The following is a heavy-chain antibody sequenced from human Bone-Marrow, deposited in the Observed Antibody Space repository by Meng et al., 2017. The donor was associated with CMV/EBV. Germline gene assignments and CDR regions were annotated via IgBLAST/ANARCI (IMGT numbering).Heavy chain of an antibody. D-gene: IGHD6-13*01. V-gene: IGHV1-2*02. Sequence: ASVKVSCKASGYTFTGYYMHWVRQAPGQGLEWMGWINPNSGGTNYAQKFQGRVTMTRDTSISTAYMELSRLRSDDTAVYYRARGDSNSWNKLHYYYYYGMDVWGQGTTVTVSS. CDR1: GYTFTGYY. CDR2: INPNSGGT. CDR3: ARGDSNSWNKLHYYYYYGMDV. J-gene: IGHJ6*02.